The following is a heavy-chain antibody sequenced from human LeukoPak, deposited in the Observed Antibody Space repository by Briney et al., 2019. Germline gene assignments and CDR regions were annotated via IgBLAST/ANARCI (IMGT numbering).Heavy chain of an antibody. CDR1: GFTASSNY. Sequence: GGSLRLSCAASGFTASSNYMSWVRQAPGKGLEWVSVIYSGGSTYYADSVKGRLTISRDNSKNTLYLQMNSLRAEDTAVYYCARVRGTTGTTALDAFDIWGQGTMVTVSS. V-gene: IGHV3-53*01. D-gene: IGHD1-1*01. J-gene: IGHJ3*02. CDR2: IYSGGST. CDR3: ARVRGTTGTTALDAFDI.